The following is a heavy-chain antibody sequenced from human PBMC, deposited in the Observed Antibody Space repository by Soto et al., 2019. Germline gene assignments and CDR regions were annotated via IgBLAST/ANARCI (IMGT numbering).Heavy chain of an antibody. Sequence: QVQLVQSGAEVKKPGASVKVSCKASGYTFTGYYMHWVRQAPGQGLEWMGWINPNSGGTNYAQKFQGRVTMTRDTSISTGYRELGRLRSDDTAVYYCARVYYYGSGSYDAFDIWGQGTMVTVSS. CDR1: GYTFTGYY. CDR3: ARVYYYGSGSYDAFDI. V-gene: IGHV1-2*02. J-gene: IGHJ3*02. D-gene: IGHD3-10*01. CDR2: INPNSGGT.